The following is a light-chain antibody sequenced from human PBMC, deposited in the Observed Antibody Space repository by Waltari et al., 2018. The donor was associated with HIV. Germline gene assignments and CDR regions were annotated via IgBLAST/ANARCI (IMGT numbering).Light chain of an antibody. J-gene: IGLJ2*01. CDR3: CSYAGSKTHNVA. Sequence: QSALTQPRSVSGSPGQSVTISCSGTSSDSDVSYYVPWYQQHPGKAPQIIIYDVTKRPSGVPDRFSGSKSGSTASLTISGLQAEDEADYYCCSYAGSKTHNVAFGGGT. V-gene: IGLV2-11*01. CDR1: SSDSDVSYY. CDR2: DVT.